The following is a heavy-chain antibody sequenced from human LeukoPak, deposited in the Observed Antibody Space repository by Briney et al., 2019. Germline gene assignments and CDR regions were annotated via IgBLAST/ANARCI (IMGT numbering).Heavy chain of an antibody. CDR1: GYTFTTYA. Sequence: ASVKVSCKASGYTFTTYAMHWVRQAPGQRLEWMGWINPGNGNTKYSQKFRGRVTITRDTSASTAYMELSSLRSEDTAVYYCATDPPQVYYYGMDVWGQGTTVTVSS. V-gene: IGHV1-3*01. J-gene: IGHJ6*02. CDR2: INPGNGNT. CDR3: ATDPPQVYYYGMDV.